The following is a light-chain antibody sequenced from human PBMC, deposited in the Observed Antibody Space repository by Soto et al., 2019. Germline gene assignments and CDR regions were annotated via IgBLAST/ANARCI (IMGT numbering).Light chain of an antibody. J-gene: IGKJ1*01. Sequence: DIQMTQSPSTLSASVGDRVTITCRASQSISNWLAWYQQKPGKAPKLLIFKASTLESGVPSRFSGSGSGTEFTLYISSLPPDDFATYHCQQYDTYPRTFGQGTKVDIK. V-gene: IGKV1-5*03. CDR3: QQYDTYPRT. CDR2: KAS. CDR1: QSISNW.